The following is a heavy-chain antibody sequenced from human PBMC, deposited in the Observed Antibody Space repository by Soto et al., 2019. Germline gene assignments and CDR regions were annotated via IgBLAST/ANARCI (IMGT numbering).Heavy chain of an antibody. J-gene: IGHJ4*02. D-gene: IGHD6-13*01. CDR2: ISSSSSTI. CDR3: ARSGQLVN. CDR1: GFTFSNYS. Sequence: EVQLVESGGGLVQPGGSLRLSCAASGFTFSNYSMNWVRQAPGKGLEWVSYISSSSSTIYYEDSVKGRFTIYSDNAKHSLYLQMKSLRDEYTAVYYCARSGQLVNWGQGTLVTVSS. V-gene: IGHV3-48*02.